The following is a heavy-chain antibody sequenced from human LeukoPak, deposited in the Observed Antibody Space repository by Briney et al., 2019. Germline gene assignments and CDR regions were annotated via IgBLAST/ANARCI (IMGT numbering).Heavy chain of an antibody. D-gene: IGHD4-23*01. Sequence: PGRSLRLSCVASEFTFRSYDMHWVRQAPGKGLEWVAVISYDGSNKDYADSVKGRFTISRDNTKNTLFLQMNSLRAEDTAVYYCARRGGKDSPFDYWGQGTLVTVPS. V-gene: IGHV3-30*03. J-gene: IGHJ4*02. CDR1: EFTFRSYD. CDR3: ARRGGKDSPFDY. CDR2: ISYDGSNK.